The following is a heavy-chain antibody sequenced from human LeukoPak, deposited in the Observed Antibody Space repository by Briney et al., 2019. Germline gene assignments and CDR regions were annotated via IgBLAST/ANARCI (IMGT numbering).Heavy chain of an antibody. CDR3: ARHFYGEGLDY. CDR1: GGSISSSSYY. Sequence: SETLSLTCTVSGGSISSSSYYWGWIRQPPGKGLEWIGSIYYSGSTYYNPSLKSRVTISVDTSKNQFSLKLSSVTAADTAVYYCARHFYGEGLDYWGQGTLVTVSS. CDR2: IYYSGST. D-gene: IGHD4-17*01. V-gene: IGHV4-39*01. J-gene: IGHJ4*02.